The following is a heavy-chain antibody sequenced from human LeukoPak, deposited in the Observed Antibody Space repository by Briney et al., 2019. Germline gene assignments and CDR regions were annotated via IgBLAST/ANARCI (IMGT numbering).Heavy chain of an antibody. Sequence: PSETLSLTCTVSGGSITNSGYFWGWIRQPPGKGLEWMGNVDYSGRPHRNPSLMGRVTINADRSRNQFSLNLSSVTAADTAVYFCARLDASLAHLSGSFPDYWGQGALVTVSS. V-gene: IGHV4-39*01. D-gene: IGHD3-10*01. CDR3: ARLDASLAHLSGSFPDY. J-gene: IGHJ4*02. CDR1: GGSITNSGYF. CDR2: VDYSGRP.